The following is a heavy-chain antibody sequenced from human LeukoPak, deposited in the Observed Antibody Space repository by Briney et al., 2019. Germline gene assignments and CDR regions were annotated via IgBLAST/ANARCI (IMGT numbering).Heavy chain of an antibody. CDR2: INHSGST. CDR3: ARGLNGYSHFDY. CDR1: GGSFSGYY. V-gene: IGHV4-34*01. D-gene: IGHD5-24*01. J-gene: IGHJ4*02. Sequence: SETLSLTCAVYGGSFSGYYWSWIRQPPGKGLEWIGEINHSGSTNYNPSLKSRVTISVDTSKNQFSLKLSSVTAADTAVYYCARGLNGYSHFDYCGQGTLVTVSS.